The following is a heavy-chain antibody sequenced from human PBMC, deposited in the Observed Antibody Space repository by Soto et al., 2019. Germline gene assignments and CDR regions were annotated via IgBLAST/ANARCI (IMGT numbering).Heavy chain of an antibody. CDR1: SGFISGGDYY. J-gene: IGHJ5*02. CDR2: VYYSGST. V-gene: IGHV4-30-4*02. D-gene: IGHD2-21*02. CDR3: VRTARQGAVAPHWFDR. Sequence: SDTVSLTCSVSSGFISGGDYYWNWIRQDPGKGLEWIGYVYYSGSTYYNPSLMSRLTISVDTSKNQFSLKLTSVTAAETAVYYCVRTARQGAVAPHWFDRWGQGTQVTVSS.